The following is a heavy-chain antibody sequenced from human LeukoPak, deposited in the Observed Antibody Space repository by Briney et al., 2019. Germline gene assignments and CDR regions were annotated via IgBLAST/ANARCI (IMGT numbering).Heavy chain of an antibody. CDR1: GFTFTRYY. V-gene: IGHV1-46*03. D-gene: IGHD3-22*01. CDR3: TRDTYYYDSSGSYSIDY. Sequence: ASVKVSCKASGFTFTRYYMHWVREAPGQGLDWMGLINPRGGNTTYAQKFQGRVTMTTDTSTSTVYMELSSLRSEDTAVYYCTRDTYYYDSSGSYSIDYWGQGTLVTVSS. CDR2: INPRGGNT. J-gene: IGHJ4*02.